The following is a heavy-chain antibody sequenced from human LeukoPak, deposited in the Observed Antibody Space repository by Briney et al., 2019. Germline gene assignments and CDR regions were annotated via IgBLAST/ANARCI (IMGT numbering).Heavy chain of an antibody. CDR1: GFTFSSYA. CDR3: AKDIRRDGYNLPDY. V-gene: IGHV3-30-3*01. Sequence: PGGSLRLSCAASGFTFSSYAMHWVRQAPGKGLDWVAVISFDGSNKYYTDSVKGRFTISRDNSKNTLYLQMNSLRAEDTALYYCAKDIRRDGYNLPDYWGQGTLVTVSS. J-gene: IGHJ4*02. CDR2: ISFDGSNK. D-gene: IGHD5-24*01.